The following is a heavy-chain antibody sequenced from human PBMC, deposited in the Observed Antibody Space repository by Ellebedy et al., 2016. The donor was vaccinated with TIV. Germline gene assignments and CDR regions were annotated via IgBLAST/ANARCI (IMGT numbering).Heavy chain of an antibody. CDR1: GFTFSSYW. V-gene: IGHV3-74*01. CDR2: INTDGTTT. Sequence: PGGSLRLSCAVSGFTFSSYWMHWVRQAPGKGLVWVSRINTDGTTTTYADSVKGRFTISRDNAKNTLYLQMNSLGAEDTAVYYCARGGGCGSGDCWAFDYWGQGTLVTVSS. CDR3: ARGGGCGSGDCWAFDY. D-gene: IGHD2-21*02. J-gene: IGHJ4*02.